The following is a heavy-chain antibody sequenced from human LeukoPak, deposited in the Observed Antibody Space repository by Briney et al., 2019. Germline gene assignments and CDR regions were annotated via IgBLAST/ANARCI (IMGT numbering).Heavy chain of an antibody. CDR3: ARALGSTAFHNFGS. V-gene: IGHV3-30*04. CDR1: GFTFSNFA. CDR2: ISYDGSMK. D-gene: IGHD2-2*01. Sequence: GRSLRLSCAASGFTFSNFALHWVRQAPGKGLEWVAVISYDGSMKYYADPVEGRFTSSRDNSKNTLFLQMNSLRADDTAVYYCARALGSTAFHNFGSWGQGTLVSVSS. J-gene: IGHJ4*02.